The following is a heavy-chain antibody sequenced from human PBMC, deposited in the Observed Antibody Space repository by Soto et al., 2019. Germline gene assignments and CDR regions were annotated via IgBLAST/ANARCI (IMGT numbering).Heavy chain of an antibody. D-gene: IGHD2-15*01. CDR1: GGTFSSYS. CDR2: IIPIFGTA. J-gene: IGHJ4*02. V-gene: IGHV1-69*13. CDR3: AREVVAARSYYFFDY. Sequence: SVKVSCKASGGTFSSYSISWVRQAPGQGLEWMGGIIPIFGTANYAQKFQGRVTITADESTSTAYMELSSLRSEDTAVYYCAREVVAARSYYFFDYWGQGTLVTVSS.